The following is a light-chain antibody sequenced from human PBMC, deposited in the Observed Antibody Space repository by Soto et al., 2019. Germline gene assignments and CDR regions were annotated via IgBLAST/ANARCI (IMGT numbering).Light chain of an antibody. CDR1: QSVSSL. V-gene: IGKV3-11*01. Sequence: ELVLTQSPVTLSLSPGDRATLSCRPSQSVSSLLAWYQQKPGQPPRLLIYDVSNRAAGIPARFSGSGSGTDFTLTISSLEPEDFAVYYCQQRTDWPPVYTFGQGTKLEIK. CDR3: QQRTDWPPVYT. J-gene: IGKJ2*01. CDR2: DVS.